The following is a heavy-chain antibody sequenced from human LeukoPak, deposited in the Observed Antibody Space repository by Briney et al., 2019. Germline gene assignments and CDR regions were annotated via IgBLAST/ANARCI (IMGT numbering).Heavy chain of an antibody. Sequence: GGSLRLSCAASGFIVSSNYVSWVRQEAGEGLEWVSVMYRGGSTYYADSVKGGFTISRDNSKKPLFRQLKGLEAEAPAVYYCARADDFWSGADYWGQGTLVTVSS. CDR2: MYRGGST. CDR1: GFIVSSNY. V-gene: IGHV3-53*01. D-gene: IGHD3-3*01. CDR3: ARADDFWSGADY. J-gene: IGHJ4*02.